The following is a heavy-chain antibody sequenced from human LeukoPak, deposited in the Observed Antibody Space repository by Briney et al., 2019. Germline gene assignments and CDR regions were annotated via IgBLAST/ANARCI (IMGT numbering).Heavy chain of an antibody. D-gene: IGHD3-10*01. CDR3: ARFPSGGKRRYYYGMDV. J-gene: IGHJ6*02. V-gene: IGHV3-66*02. CDR2: IYSGGST. Sequence: GGSLRHSCAASGFTFSNYAMSWVRQAPGKGLEWVSVIYSGGSTYYADSVKGRFTISRDNSKNTLYLQMNSLGAEDTAVYYCARFPSGGKRRYYYGMDVWGQGTTVTVSS. CDR1: GFTFSNYA.